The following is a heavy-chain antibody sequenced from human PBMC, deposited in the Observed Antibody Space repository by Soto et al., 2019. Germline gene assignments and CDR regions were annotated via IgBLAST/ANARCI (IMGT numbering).Heavy chain of an antibody. CDR2: IWYDGSNK. CDR1: GFTFSSYG. CDR3: ARDARNYAFDI. J-gene: IGHJ3*02. D-gene: IGHD3-10*01. V-gene: IGHV3-33*01. Sequence: QVQLAESGGGVVQPGRSLRLSCAASGFTFSSYGMHWVRQAPGKGLEWVAVIWYDGSNKYYADSVKGRFTISRDNSKNTLYLQMNSLRAEDTAVYYCARDARNYAFDIWGQGTMVTVSS.